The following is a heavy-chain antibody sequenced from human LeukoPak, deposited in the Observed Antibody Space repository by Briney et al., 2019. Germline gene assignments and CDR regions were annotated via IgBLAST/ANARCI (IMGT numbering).Heavy chain of an antibody. Sequence: PSETLSLTCTVSGGSISSGDYYWSWIRQPPGKGLEWIGYIYYSGSTYYNPSLKSRVTISVDTSKNQFSLKLSSVTAADTAVYYCARGDYSSGWYRHWGQGTLVTVSS. CDR2: IYYSGST. V-gene: IGHV4-30-4*01. CDR3: ARGDYSSGWYRH. D-gene: IGHD6-19*01. CDR1: GGSISSGDYY. J-gene: IGHJ4*02.